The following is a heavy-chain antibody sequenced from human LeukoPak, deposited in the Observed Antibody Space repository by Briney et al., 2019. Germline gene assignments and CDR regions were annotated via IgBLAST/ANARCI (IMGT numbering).Heavy chain of an antibody. J-gene: IGHJ6*02. CDR1: GFTFSSNG. CDR2: IWYDGSKT. D-gene: IGHD4-11*01. V-gene: IGHV3-33*01. Sequence: PGGSLRLSCAASGFTFSSNGMHWVRQAPGKGLEWVGIIWYDGSKTYYADSVKGRFTISRDNSKNTLYLQMNSLRVENTAVYYCARPYYSNYYYYGMDVWGQGTTVTVS. CDR3: ARPYYSNYYYYGMDV.